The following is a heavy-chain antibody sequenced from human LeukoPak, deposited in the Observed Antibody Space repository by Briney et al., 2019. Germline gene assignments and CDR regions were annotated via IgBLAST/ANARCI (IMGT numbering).Heavy chain of an antibody. D-gene: IGHD3-10*01. CDR2: IYHSGST. J-gene: IGHJ4*02. Sequence: SETLSLTCTVSGYSISSGYYWGWIRQPPGKGLEWIGSIYHSGSTYYNPSLKSRVTISVDTSKNQFPLKLSSVTAADTAVYYCARSSLYSGSPGSYFDYWGQGTLVTVSS. V-gene: IGHV4-38-2*02. CDR1: GYSISSGYY. CDR3: ARSSLYSGSPGSYFDY.